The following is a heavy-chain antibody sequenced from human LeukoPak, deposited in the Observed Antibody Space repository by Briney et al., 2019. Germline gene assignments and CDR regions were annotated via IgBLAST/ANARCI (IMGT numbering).Heavy chain of an antibody. Sequence: PSETLSLTCAVYGGSFSGYYWSWIRQPPGKGLEWIGEINHSGSTNYNPSLKSRVTISVDTSKNQFSLKLSSVTAADTAVYYCARGGLYCSGGSCYLDYWGQGTLVTVSS. V-gene: IGHV4-34*01. CDR3: ARGGLYCSGGSCYLDY. CDR2: INHSGST. D-gene: IGHD2-15*01. J-gene: IGHJ4*02. CDR1: GGSFSGYY.